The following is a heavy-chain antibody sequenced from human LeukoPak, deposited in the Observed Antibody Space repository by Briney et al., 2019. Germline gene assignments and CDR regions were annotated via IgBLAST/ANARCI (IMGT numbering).Heavy chain of an antibody. CDR1: GFTFSSYA. Sequence: PGGPLRLSCAASGFTFSSYAMTWVRQSPGKGLEWVSVIGSGGDTYYSDSVQGRFTISRDNSKNTLYLQMNSLRVEDTAVYYCASHGGLWGQGTLVTVSP. D-gene: IGHD5-12*01. V-gene: IGHV3-23*01. J-gene: IGHJ4*02. CDR3: ASHGGL. CDR2: IGSGGDT.